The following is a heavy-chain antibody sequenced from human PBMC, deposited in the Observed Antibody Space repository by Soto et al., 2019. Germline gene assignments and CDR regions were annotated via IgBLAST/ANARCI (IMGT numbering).Heavy chain of an antibody. J-gene: IGHJ5*02. CDR2: TYYRSKWYN. D-gene: IGHD6-19*01. CDR3: ARAEVAVAGTGYWLDP. V-gene: IGHV6-1*01. CDR1: GDSVSSNSAA. Sequence: SQTLSLTCAISGDSVSSNSAAWNWIRQSPSRGLEWLGRTYYRSKWYNDYAVSVKSRITINPDTSKNQFSLQLNSVTPEDTAVYYCARAEVAVAGTGYWLDPWGQGTLVTVSS.